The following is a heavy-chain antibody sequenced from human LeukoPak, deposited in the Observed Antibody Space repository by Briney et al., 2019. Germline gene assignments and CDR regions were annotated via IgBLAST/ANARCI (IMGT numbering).Heavy chain of an antibody. CDR2: INPNSGGT. CDR1: GGTFSSYG. Sequence: ASVKVSCKASGGTFSSYGISWVRQAPGQGLEWMGWINPNSGGTNYAQKFQGRVTMTRDTSISTAYMELSRLRSDDTAVYYCARDWEGLGEYWYFDLWGRGTLVTVSS. CDR3: ARDWEGLGEYWYFDL. D-gene: IGHD1-26*01. J-gene: IGHJ2*01. V-gene: IGHV1-2*02.